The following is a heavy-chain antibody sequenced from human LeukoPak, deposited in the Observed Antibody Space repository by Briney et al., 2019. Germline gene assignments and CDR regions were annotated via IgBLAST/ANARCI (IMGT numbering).Heavy chain of an antibody. CDR2: IIPIFGTA. CDR1: GGTFSSYG. D-gene: IGHD6-6*01. CDR3: ARPYSSSSYYYGMDV. V-gene: IGHV1-69*01. Sequence: SVKVSCKASGGTFSSYGISWVRQAPGQGIGWMGGIIPIFGTANYAQKFQGRVTITADESTSTAYMELSSPRSEDTAVYYCARPYSSSSYYYGMDVWGQGTTVTVSS. J-gene: IGHJ6*02.